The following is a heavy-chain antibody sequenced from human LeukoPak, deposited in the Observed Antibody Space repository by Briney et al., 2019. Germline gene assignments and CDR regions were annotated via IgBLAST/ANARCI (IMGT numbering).Heavy chain of an antibody. V-gene: IGHV4-34*01. CDR1: GGSFSGYY. CDR3: ARSYYYDSSGYEFDY. J-gene: IGHJ4*02. D-gene: IGHD3-22*01. Sequence: SETLSLTCAVYGGSFSGYYWSWIRQPPGKGLEWIGEINHSGGTNYNPSLKSRVTISVDTSKNQFSLKLSSVTAADTAVYYCARSYYYDSSGYEFDYWGQGTLVTVSS. CDR2: INHSGGT.